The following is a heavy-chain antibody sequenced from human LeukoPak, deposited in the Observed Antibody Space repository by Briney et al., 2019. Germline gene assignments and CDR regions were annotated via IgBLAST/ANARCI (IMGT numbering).Heavy chain of an antibody. CDR3: VAYNWDYPDY. V-gene: IGHV3-74*01. CDR1: GFSFRSYF. Sequence: GGSLRLSCAASGFSFRSYFMYWVRQAPGKGLVWVSRIKTDGSETDYADSVKGRFTISRDNAKNTLYMQMNSLREEDTAVYYCVAYNWDYPDYWGQGTLVTVAS. CDR2: IKTDGSET. D-gene: IGHD1-20*01. J-gene: IGHJ4*02.